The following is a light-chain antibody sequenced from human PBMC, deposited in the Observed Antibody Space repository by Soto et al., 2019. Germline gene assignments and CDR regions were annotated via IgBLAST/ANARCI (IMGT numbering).Light chain of an antibody. CDR3: QQYNSYSWT. CDR2: DAS. CDR1: QSISSW. V-gene: IGKV1-5*01. J-gene: IGKJ1*01. Sequence: IRMTQSPSSFSASVGDRVTITCRASQSISSWLAWYQQKPGKAPKLLIYDASSLESGVPSRFSGTGLGTEFTLTIGSLQPDDFATYYCQQYNSYSWTFGQGTKVDIK.